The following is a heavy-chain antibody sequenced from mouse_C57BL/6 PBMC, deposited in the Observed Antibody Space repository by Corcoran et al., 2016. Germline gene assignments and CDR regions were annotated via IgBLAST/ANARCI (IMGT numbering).Heavy chain of an antibody. D-gene: IGHD2-5*01. J-gene: IGHJ3*01. CDR3: ARDQGLYSNLAWFAY. V-gene: IGHV3-6*01. Sequence: DVQLQESGPGLVKPSQSLSLTCSVTGYSITSGYYWNWNRQFPGNKLEWMGYISYDGSNNYNPSLKNRISITRDTSKNQFFLKLNSVTTEDTATYYCARDQGLYSNLAWFAYWGQGTLVTVSA. CDR1: GYSITSGYY. CDR2: ISYDGSN.